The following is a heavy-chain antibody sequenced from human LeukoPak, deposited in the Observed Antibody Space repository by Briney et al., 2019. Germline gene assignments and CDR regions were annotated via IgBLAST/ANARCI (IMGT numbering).Heavy chain of an antibody. J-gene: IGHJ4*02. CDR2: IYGRAST. CDR3: ARYDSRGSASTKFDY. V-gene: IGHV4-38-2*01. Sequence: SEALSLTCAVSGYSLGKNYYWGWIRQSPGKGLEWIGRIYGRASTSYNPSLMNRVTMSVDTSKNHFSLQLTSVTAADTAVYYCARYDSRGSASTKFDYWGPGIQVTVSS. D-gene: IGHD3-3*01. CDR1: GYSLGKNYY.